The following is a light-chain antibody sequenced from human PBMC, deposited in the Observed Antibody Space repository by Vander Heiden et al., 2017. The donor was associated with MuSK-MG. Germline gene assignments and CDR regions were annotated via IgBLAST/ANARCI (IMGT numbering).Light chain of an antibody. CDR3: QQSYSTPYT. CDR2: AAS. V-gene: IGKV1-39*01. Sequence: DIQMTQSPSSLSASVGDRVTITCRASQSISSYLNWYQQKPGKAPKLLIYAASSLQSGVPSMFSGSGSGTDFTLTISSLQPEDFATYYFQQSYSTPYTFGQWTKLEIK. CDR1: QSISSY. J-gene: IGKJ2*01.